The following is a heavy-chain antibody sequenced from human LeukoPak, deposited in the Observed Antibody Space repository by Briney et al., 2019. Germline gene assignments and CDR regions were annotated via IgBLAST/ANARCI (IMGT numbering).Heavy chain of an antibody. Sequence: SETLSLTCIVSGDSISSYYWSWIRQPPGKGLEWIGYIYYSGSTNYNPSLKSRLTISVDTSKNQFSLKLSSVTAADTAVYYCTGGPWIRCDYWGQGTLVTVSS. D-gene: IGHD5-12*01. V-gene: IGHV4-59*01. CDR3: TGGPWIRCDY. CDR2: IYYSGST. CDR1: GDSISSYY. J-gene: IGHJ4*02.